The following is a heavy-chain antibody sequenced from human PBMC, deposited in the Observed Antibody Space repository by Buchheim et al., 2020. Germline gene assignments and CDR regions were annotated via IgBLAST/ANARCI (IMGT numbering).Heavy chain of an antibody. V-gene: IGHV4-31*03. CDR1: GDSMERGGFY. D-gene: IGHD3-10*01. CDR2: MYNSGST. Sequence: QVQLQESGPGLVKPSQTLSLTCTVSGDSMERGGFYWNWIRQHPGMGLEFIGYMYNSGSTYFNPSLRSRVTISADTSKNQFSLKLRSVTAADTAVYFCARGTPRYYFDFWGQGTL. J-gene: IGHJ4*02. CDR3: ARGTPRYYFDF.